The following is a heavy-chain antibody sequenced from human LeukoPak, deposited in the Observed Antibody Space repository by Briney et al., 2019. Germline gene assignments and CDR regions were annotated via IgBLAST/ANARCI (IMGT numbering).Heavy chain of an antibody. J-gene: IGHJ4*02. Sequence: ASVKVSCKASGYTFTSYGISWVRQAPGRGLEWMGWISAYNGNTNYAQKLQGRVTMTTDTSTSTAYMELRSPRSDDTAVYYCARDERLLRYFDWPNASFDYWGQGTLVTVSS. V-gene: IGHV1-18*01. D-gene: IGHD3-9*01. CDR1: GYTFTSYG. CDR2: ISAYNGNT. CDR3: ARDERLLRYFDWPNASFDY.